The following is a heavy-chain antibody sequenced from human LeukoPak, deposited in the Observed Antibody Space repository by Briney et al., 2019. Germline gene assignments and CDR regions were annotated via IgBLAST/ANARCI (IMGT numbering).Heavy chain of an antibody. CDR3: ARGATDTTRWFDP. CDR1: GFTFGNYG. D-gene: IGHD1-7*01. V-gene: IGHV3-21*01. J-gene: IGHJ5*02. CDR2: ISRTSEST. Sequence: GGSLRLSCAASGFTFGNYGMTWVRRAPGKGLEWVSIISRTSESTFYADSVKGRFTISRDNAKNSLYLQMNGLRADDTATYYCARGATDTTRWFDPWGQGTLVTVSS.